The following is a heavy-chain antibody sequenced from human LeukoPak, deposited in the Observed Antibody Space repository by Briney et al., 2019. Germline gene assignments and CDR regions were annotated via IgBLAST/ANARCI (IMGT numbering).Heavy chain of an antibody. Sequence: SETLSLTGTVSGGPISTYYWSWIRQPPGKGLEWIGYIYYGGSTKDNPPLKSPGTISVDTSKNPFPPKRRPVTAADTAIFYSAREGLRFRDFDIWGEGTLVTASS. CDR2: IYYGGST. CDR3: AREGLRFRDFDI. J-gene: IGHJ3*02. D-gene: IGHD3-3*01. CDR1: GGPISTYY. V-gene: IGHV4-59*01.